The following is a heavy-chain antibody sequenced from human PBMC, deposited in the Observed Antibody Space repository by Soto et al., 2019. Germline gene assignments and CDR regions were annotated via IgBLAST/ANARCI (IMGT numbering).Heavy chain of an antibody. J-gene: IGHJ6*02. CDR1: GFTVSSNY. CDR3: ARGPYVTCWYYYYGMDV. D-gene: IGHD2-21*02. Sequence: GGSLRLSCAASGFTVSSNYMTWVRQAPGKGLEWVSVLYSGGDTYYADSVRGRFTISRHNSKNTLFLQMNSLRADDTAVYYCARGPYVTCWYYYYGMDVWCQGTSVTVSS. V-gene: IGHV3-53*04. CDR2: LYSGGDT.